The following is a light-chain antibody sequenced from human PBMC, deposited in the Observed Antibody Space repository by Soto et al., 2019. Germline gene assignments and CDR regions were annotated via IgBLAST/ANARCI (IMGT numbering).Light chain of an antibody. CDR1: ALSKQY. V-gene: IGLV3-25*03. Sequence: SYELTQPPSVSVSPGQTARITCSGDALSKQYAHWYQQKPGHAPVLVIYKDSERPSGIPERFSGSSSGTTVTLTISGVQAEDAADYYCLSGDNSGTYVFGTGTKLTVL. J-gene: IGLJ1*01. CDR2: KDS. CDR3: LSGDNSGTYV.